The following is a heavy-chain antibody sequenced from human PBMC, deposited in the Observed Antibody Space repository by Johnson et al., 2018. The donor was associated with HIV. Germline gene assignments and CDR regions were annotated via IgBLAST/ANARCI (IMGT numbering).Heavy chain of an antibody. Sequence: VKLVESGGVVVQPGGSLRLSCAASGFTFDDYAMHWVRQAPGKGLEWVSLISWDGGRPYYADSVKGRFTISRDNSKNSLYLQMNSLRAEDTALYYCAKGIAVAGGDAFDIWGQGTMVTVSS. CDR1: GFTFDDYA. D-gene: IGHD6-19*01. CDR2: ISWDGGRP. J-gene: IGHJ3*02. CDR3: AKGIAVAGGDAFDI. V-gene: IGHV3-43D*03.